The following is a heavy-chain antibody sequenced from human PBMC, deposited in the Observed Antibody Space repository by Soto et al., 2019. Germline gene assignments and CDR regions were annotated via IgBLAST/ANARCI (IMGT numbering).Heavy chain of an antibody. V-gene: IGHV1-8*01. CDR3: ATKRDFWSCYPWFDP. CDR1: GYTFTSYD. D-gene: IGHD3-3*01. J-gene: IGHJ5*02. CDR2: MNPNSGNT. Sequence: ASVKVSCKASGYTFTSYDINWVRQATGQGLEWMGWMNPNSGNTGYAQKLQGRVTMTTDTSTSTAYMELRSLRSDDTAVYYCATKRDFWSCYPWFDPWGQGTLVTVSS.